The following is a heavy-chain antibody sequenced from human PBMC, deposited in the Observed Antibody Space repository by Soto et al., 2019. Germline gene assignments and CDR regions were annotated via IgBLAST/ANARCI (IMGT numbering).Heavy chain of an antibody. V-gene: IGHV4-31*03. CDR3: ARGLTGYDSSGYYQLGWFDP. D-gene: IGHD3-22*01. Sequence: SETLSLTCTVSGGSISSGGYYWSWIRQHPGKGLEWIGYIYYSGSTYYDPSLKSRVTISVDTSKNQFSLKLSSVTAADTAVYYCARGLTGYDSSGYYQLGWFDPWGQGTLVTVSS. J-gene: IGHJ5*02. CDR2: IYYSGST. CDR1: GGSISSGGYY.